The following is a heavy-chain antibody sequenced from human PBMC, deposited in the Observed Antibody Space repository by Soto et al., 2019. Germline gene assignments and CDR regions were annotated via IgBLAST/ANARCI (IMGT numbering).Heavy chain of an antibody. CDR3: TRQTDAVQWLVVPTDYNFDY. CDR1: GFTFGGSA. V-gene: IGHV3-73*01. J-gene: IGHJ4*02. CDR2: IRSKTNSYAT. Sequence: GGSLRLSCAASGFTFGGSAMHWVRQASGKGLEWVGHIRSKTNSYATAYAESVKGRFTISRDDSMNTAYLQMNSLKTEDTAVYFCTRQTDAVQWLVVPTDYNFDYWGQGTLVTVSS. D-gene: IGHD6-19*01.